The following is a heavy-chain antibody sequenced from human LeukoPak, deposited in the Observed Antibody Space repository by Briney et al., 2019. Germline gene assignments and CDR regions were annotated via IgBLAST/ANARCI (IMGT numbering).Heavy chain of an antibody. J-gene: IGHJ5*02. CDR3: ARRRTLSTTGRSDP. Sequence: PSETLSLTCTVSGGSISRSSSYWGWIRQPPGKGLEWIVSIYYSGNTYYNPSLKRRVNISVDTSKNQVSLKLSSVTAADTAVYYCARRRTLSTTGRSDPWGQGILVTVSS. V-gene: IGHV4-39*01. D-gene: IGHD5/OR15-5a*01. CDR2: IYYSGNT. CDR1: GGSISRSSSY.